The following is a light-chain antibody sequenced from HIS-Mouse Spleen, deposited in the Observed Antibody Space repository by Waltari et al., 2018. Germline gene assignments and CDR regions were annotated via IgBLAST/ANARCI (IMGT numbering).Light chain of an antibody. Sequence: QSALTQPPSASGSPGQSVTISCTGTSSDVGGYNYVSWYQQHPGKAPKLMIYEVSKLPSGVPDRFSGSQSGNTASLTVSGLQAEDEADYYCSSYAGSNNSLYVFGTGTKVTVL. J-gene: IGLJ1*01. CDR1: SSDVGGYNY. CDR2: EVS. CDR3: SSYAGSNNSLYV. V-gene: IGLV2-8*01.